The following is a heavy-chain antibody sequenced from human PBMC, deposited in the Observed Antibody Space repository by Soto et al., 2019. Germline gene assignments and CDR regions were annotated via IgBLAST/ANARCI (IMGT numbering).Heavy chain of an antibody. V-gene: IGHV3-48*01. CDR2: ISSSSSTI. CDR1: GFTFSSYS. CDR3: ARDSPAIDY. Sequence: GGSLRVSCAASGFTFSSYSMNWVRQAPGKGLEWVSYISSSSSTIYYADSVKGRFTISRDNAKNSLYLQMNSLRAEDTAVYYCARDSPAIDYWGQGTLVTV. J-gene: IGHJ4*02. D-gene: IGHD2-2*02.